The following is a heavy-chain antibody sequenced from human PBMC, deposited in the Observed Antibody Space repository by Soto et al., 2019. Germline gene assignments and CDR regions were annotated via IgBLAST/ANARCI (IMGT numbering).Heavy chain of an antibody. D-gene: IGHD3-9*01. V-gene: IGHV4-39*07. J-gene: IGHJ4*02. CDR1: GGSISSGNYH. Sequence: SETLSLTCTVSGGSISSGNYHWGWIRQPPGKGLGWIGSMYYSGSAYYNPSLKSRVTISVDTSKNQFSLKLSSVTAADTAVYYCARVGAFGGLLTGRYYFDYWGQGTLVTVSS. CDR2: MYYSGSA. CDR3: ARVGAFGGLLTGRYYFDY.